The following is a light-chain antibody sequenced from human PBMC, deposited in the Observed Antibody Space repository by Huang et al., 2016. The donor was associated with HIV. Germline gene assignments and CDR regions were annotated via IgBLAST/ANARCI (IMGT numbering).Light chain of an antibody. CDR3: LQDYNYPIT. CDR2: AAS. J-gene: IGKJ5*01. Sequence: AIQMTQSPSSLSASIGDTVTITCRASQGIRVDLGWFQQKPGKAPKLLIYAASTLQSGVPSRFSGSASGTDFFTLTINNLQPEDYATYFCLQDYNYPITFGQGTRL. CDR1: QGIRVD. V-gene: IGKV1-6*02.